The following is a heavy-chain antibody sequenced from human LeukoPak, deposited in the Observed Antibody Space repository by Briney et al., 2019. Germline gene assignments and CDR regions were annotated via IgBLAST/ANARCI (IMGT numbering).Heavy chain of an antibody. CDR3: ARDHNYAFDN. CDR1: GFPFIEYS. D-gene: IGHD1-1*01. V-gene: IGHV3-48*01. J-gene: IGHJ4*02. CDR2: IGIDSGNT. Sequence: GGSLRLSCTASGFPFIEYSMNWVRQVPGKGLEWISYIGIDSGNTKYADSVRGRFTISADKAKNSLYLQMNSLRVEDTAVYYCARDHNYAFDNWGQGTPVSVAS.